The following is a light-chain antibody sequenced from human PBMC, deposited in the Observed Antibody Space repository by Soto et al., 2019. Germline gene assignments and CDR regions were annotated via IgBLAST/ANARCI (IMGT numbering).Light chain of an antibody. CDR1: SWHSSYA. V-gene: IGLV4-69*01. CDR3: QTWGTGIWV. J-gene: IGLJ3*02. Sequence: QPVLTQSPSASASLGASVKLTCTLSSWHSSYAIAWHQQQPEKGPRYLMKLNSDGSHSKGDGIPDRFSGSSSGAERYLTISSLQSEDEADYYCQTWGTGIWVFGGGTKLPVL. CDR2: LNSDGSH.